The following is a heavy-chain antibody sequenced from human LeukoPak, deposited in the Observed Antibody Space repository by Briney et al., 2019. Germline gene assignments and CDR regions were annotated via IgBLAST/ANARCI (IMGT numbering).Heavy chain of an antibody. D-gene: IGHD3-3*01. CDR2: ISWNSGSI. Sequence: PGGSLRLSCAASGFTFDDYAMHWVRQAPGKGLEWVSGISWNSGSIGYADSVKGRFTISRDNAKNSLYLQMNSLRAEYTALYYCAKAGADITIFGVVIKSSAPFDYWGQGTLVTVSS. J-gene: IGHJ4*02. CDR3: AKAGADITIFGVVIKSSAPFDY. V-gene: IGHV3-9*01. CDR1: GFTFDDYA.